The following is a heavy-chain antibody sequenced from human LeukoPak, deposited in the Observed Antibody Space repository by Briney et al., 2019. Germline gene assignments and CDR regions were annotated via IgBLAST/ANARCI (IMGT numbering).Heavy chain of an antibody. J-gene: IGHJ4*02. CDR2: INPSGGST. Sequence: ASVKVSCEASGYTFTRYYMHWVRQAPGQGLEWMGIINPSGGSTRYAQKFQGRVTMTRDTSTSTVYMELSSLRSEDTAVYYCVRDYDSSGYFDYWGQGTLVTVSS. CDR1: GYTFTRYY. CDR3: VRDYDSSGYFDY. D-gene: IGHD3-22*01. V-gene: IGHV1-46*01.